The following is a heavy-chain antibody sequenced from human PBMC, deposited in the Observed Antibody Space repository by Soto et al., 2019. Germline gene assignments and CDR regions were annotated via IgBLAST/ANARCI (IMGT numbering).Heavy chain of an antibody. D-gene: IGHD5-18*01. J-gene: IGHJ4*02. CDR1: GFTFSDYY. Sequence: GGSLRLSCAASGFTFSDYYMSWIRQAPGKGLEWVSYISSSISYTNYADSVKGRFTISRDNAKNSLYLQMNSLRAEDTAVYYCARYIHGYVAYWGQGTLVTVSS. CDR3: ARYIHGYVAY. V-gene: IGHV3-11*06. CDR2: ISSSISYT.